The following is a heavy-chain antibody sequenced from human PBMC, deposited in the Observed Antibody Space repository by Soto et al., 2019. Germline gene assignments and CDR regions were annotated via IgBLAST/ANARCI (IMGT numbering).Heavy chain of an antibody. CDR2: IIPILGIA. J-gene: IGHJ4*02. CDR3: ARRGPGTYFDY. V-gene: IGHV1-69*02. D-gene: IGHD6-13*01. Sequence: SVKVSCKASGGTFSSYTISWVRQAPGQGLEWMGRIIPILGIANYAQKFQGRVTITADKSTSTAYMELSSLRSEDTAVYYCARRGPGTYFDYWGQGTLVTVSS. CDR1: GGTFSSYT.